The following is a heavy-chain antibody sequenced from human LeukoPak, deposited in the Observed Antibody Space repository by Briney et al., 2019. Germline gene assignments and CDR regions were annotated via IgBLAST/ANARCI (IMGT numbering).Heavy chain of an antibody. V-gene: IGHV3-30*02. CDR3: ANPITIFGVVITNDAFDI. J-gene: IGHJ3*02. Sequence: GGSLRLSCAASGFTFSSYGMHWVRQAPGKGLEWVAFIRYDGSNKYYADSVKGRFTISRDNSKNTLYLQMNSLRAEDTAVYYCANPITIFGVVITNDAFDIWGQGTMVTVSS. CDR2: IRYDGSNK. D-gene: IGHD3-3*01. CDR1: GFTFSSYG.